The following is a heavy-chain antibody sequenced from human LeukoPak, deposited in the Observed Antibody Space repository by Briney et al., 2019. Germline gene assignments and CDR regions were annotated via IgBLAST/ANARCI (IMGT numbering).Heavy chain of an antibody. CDR1: GFTFDDYG. CDR2: ISSSSSYI. Sequence: GGSLRLSCAASGFTFDDYGMSWVRQAPGKGLEWVSSISSSSSYIYYADSVKGRFTISRDNAKNSLYLQMNSLRAEDTAVYYGARGGVFSSGWYAAYWGQGPLVTVSS. CDR3: ARGGVFSSGWYAAY. D-gene: IGHD6-19*01. J-gene: IGHJ4*02. V-gene: IGHV3-21*01.